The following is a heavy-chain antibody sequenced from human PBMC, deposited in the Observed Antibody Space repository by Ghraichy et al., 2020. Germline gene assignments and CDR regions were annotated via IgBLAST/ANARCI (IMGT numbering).Heavy chain of an antibody. Sequence: LNISCAASGFTVTTYGMHWVRQAPGKGLEWVALIWYDARNKDYADSVKGRFTISRDNSRNTVYLDMSSLRPEDTGVYYCARDPYHFAPSDYFGMDVWGQGTTVTVSS. CDR3: ARDPYHFAPSDYFGMDV. D-gene: IGHD3/OR15-3a*01. J-gene: IGHJ6*02. CDR1: GFTVTTYG. CDR2: IWYDARNK. V-gene: IGHV3-33*01.